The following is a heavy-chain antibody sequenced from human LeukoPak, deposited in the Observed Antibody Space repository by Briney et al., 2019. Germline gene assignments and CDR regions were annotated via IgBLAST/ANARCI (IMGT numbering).Heavy chain of an antibody. V-gene: IGHV1-2*02. CDR3: ARSNYGLGTYWFDP. CDR1: GYTFSAYY. Sequence: ASVKVSCKASGYTFSAYYIHWVRQAPGQGLEWMGWINPNNGGTKYEQKFQGRVTMNRDTSITTAYMEMYRLTFDGTAVYYCARSNYGLGTYWFDPWGQGTLVTVSS. CDR2: INPNNGGT. J-gene: IGHJ5*02. D-gene: IGHD3-10*01.